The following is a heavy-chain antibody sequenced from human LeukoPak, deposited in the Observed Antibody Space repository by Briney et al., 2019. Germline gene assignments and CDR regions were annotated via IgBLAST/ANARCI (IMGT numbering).Heavy chain of an antibody. Sequence: PGGSLRLSCAASGFTFSSYAMSWVRQAPGKGLEWVSAISGSGGSTFYADSVKGRFTISRDNSTNTLYLQMNSVRAEDTAVYYCAKDSGGDFWSGYKFFDYWGQGTLVTVSS. V-gene: IGHV3-23*01. D-gene: IGHD3-3*01. J-gene: IGHJ4*02. CDR2: ISGSGGST. CDR1: GFTFSSYA. CDR3: AKDSGGDFWSGYKFFDY.